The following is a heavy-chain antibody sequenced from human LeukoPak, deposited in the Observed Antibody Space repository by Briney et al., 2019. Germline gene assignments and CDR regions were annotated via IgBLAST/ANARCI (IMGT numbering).Heavy chain of an antibody. CDR1: GFTFSSYW. J-gene: IGHJ6*02. V-gene: IGHV3-74*01. CDR2: INSDGSST. Sequence: PGGSLRLSCAASGFTFSSYWMHWVRHAPGKGLVWVSGINSDGSSTTYADSVKGRFTISRDNAKSTLYLQMNSLRAEDTAVYYCARDLNVWGQGTTVTVSS. CDR3: ARDLNV.